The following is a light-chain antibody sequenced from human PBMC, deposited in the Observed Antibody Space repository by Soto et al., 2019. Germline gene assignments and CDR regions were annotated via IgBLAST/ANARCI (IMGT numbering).Light chain of an antibody. CDR2: AAS. CDR1: QSVSSY. Sequence: DIQMTQSPSSLSASVGDRVTITCRASQSVSSYLNWYQQKPGKAPKFLIYAASSLQRGVPSRFSGSGSGTQFTLTISSLQPEDFATYYCQQSYSTLTFGGGTKVEIK. CDR3: QQSYSTLT. J-gene: IGKJ4*01. V-gene: IGKV1-39*01.